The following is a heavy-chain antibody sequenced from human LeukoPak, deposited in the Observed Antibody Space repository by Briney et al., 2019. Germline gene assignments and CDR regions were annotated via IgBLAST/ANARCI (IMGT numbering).Heavy chain of an antibody. CDR1: GFTFSKYA. CDR2: IANSGGGP. CDR3: AKDGRSSAPH. J-gene: IGHJ4*02. D-gene: IGHD6-6*01. V-gene: IGHV3-23*01. Sequence: GGSLRLSCAASGFTFSKYAMSWVRQAPGKGPEWVSGIANSGGGPSSADSVKGRFTISRDNSKNTLYLQMNSLRVEDTAVYYCAKDGRSSAPHWGQGTLVTVSS.